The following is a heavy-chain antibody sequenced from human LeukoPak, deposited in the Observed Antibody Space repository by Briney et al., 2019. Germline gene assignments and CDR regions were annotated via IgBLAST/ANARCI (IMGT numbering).Heavy chain of an antibody. Sequence: GASVKVSCKASGYTFTGYYMHWVRQAPGQGLEWMGWINPNSGGTKYAQKFQGRATMTRDTSISTAYMELSRLRSDDTAVYYCVRDGGASGFDYWGQGTLVTVSS. CDR2: INPNSGGT. J-gene: IGHJ4*02. CDR3: VRDGGASGFDY. D-gene: IGHD1-26*01. CDR1: GYTFTGYY. V-gene: IGHV1-2*02.